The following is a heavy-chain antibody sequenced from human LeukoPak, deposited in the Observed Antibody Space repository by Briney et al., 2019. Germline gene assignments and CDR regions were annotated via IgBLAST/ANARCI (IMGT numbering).Heavy chain of an antibody. CDR1: GFTFSNYG. J-gene: IGHJ4*02. V-gene: IGHV3-30*18. Sequence: HSGGSLRLSCAASGFTFSNYGMHWVRQPPGKGLEWVAIISYDGSNKYYADSVKGRLTISRDNSKNTLYLQMNSLRAEDTAVYYCAKEGPRGNSQFDYWGQGTLVTVSS. D-gene: IGHD2/OR15-2a*01. CDR3: AKEGPRGNSQFDY. CDR2: ISYDGSNK.